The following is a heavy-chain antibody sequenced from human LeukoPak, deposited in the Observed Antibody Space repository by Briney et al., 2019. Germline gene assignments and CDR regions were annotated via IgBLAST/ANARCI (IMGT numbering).Heavy chain of an antibody. V-gene: IGHV1-2*02. J-gene: IGHJ4*02. CDR1: GYTFTGYY. D-gene: IGHD5-12*01. Sequence: ASVKVSCKASGYTFTGYYMHWVRQAPGQGLEWMGWINPNSGGTNYAQKFQGRVTMTRDTSISTAYMELSRLRSDDTAVYYCAREPYSGYDYLDYWGQGTLVTVSP. CDR3: AREPYSGYDYLDY. CDR2: INPNSGGT.